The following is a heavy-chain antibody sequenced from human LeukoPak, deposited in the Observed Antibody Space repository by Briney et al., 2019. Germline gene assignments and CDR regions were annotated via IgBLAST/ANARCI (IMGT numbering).Heavy chain of an antibody. D-gene: IGHD6-19*01. J-gene: IGHJ4*02. CDR1: GFTFSSYS. V-gene: IGHV3-21*01. CDR2: ISSSSSYI. Sequence: GGSLRLSCAASGFTFSSYSMNWVRQAPGKGLEWVSSISSSSSYIYYADSVKGRFTISRDNAKNSLYLQMNSLRAEDTAVYYCARGQGIAVYYFDYWGQGTLVTVSS. CDR3: ARGQGIAVYYFDY.